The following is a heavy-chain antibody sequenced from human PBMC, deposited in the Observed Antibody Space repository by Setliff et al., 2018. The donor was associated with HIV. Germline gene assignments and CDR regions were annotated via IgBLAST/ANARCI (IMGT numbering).Heavy chain of an antibody. J-gene: IGHJ6*02. CDR1: GGSTSSGGYS. Sequence: SETMSLTCSVSGGSTSSGGYSWSWIRQPPGKGLEWIGYIYHSGSTSYNPSLKSRVTISVDTSKNQFSLKVNSVTAADTAVYFCARLAIYGSDWGQGTTVTVSS. D-gene: IGHD3-10*01. V-gene: IGHV4-30-2*03. CDR3: ARLAIYGSD. CDR2: IYHSGST.